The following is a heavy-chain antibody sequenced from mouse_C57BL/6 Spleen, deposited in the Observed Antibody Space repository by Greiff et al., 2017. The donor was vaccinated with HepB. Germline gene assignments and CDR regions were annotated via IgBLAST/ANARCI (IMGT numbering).Heavy chain of an antibody. CDR2: ISSGGSYT. V-gene: IGHV5-6*02. Sequence: EVKVVESGGDLVKPGGSLKLSCAASGFTFSSYGMSWVRQTPDKRLEWVATISSGGSYTYYPDSVKGRFTISRDNAKNTLYLQMSSLKSEDTAMYYWARRGSSGYSYYFDYWGQGTTLTVSS. J-gene: IGHJ2*01. CDR3: ARRGSSGYSYYFDY. D-gene: IGHD3-2*02. CDR1: GFTFSSYG.